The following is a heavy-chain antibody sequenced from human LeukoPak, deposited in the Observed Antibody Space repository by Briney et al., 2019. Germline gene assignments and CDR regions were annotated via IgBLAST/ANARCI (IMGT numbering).Heavy chain of an antibody. J-gene: IGHJ6*02. CDR3: AADHPLEYHKPYYYYGMDV. CDR1: GYTLTELS. D-gene: IGHD1-1*01. V-gene: IGHV1-24*01. CDR2: FDPEDGET. Sequence: ASVKVSCKVSGYTLTELSMHWVRQAPGKGLEWMGGFDPEDGETIYAQKFQGRVTMTEDTSTDTAYMELSSLRSEDTAVYYCAADHPLEYHKPYYYYGMDVWGQGTTVTVSS.